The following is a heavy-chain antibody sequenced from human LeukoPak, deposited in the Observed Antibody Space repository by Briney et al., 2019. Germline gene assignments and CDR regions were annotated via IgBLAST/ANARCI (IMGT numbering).Heavy chain of an antibody. CDR3: ARETGTMVRGDMYNWFDP. Sequence: GRSLRLSCAASGFTVSSNYMSWVRQAPGEWRGWVSVIYSGGSTYYADSVKGRFTIARDNSKNTLYLQMNSLRAEDTAVYYCARETGTMVRGDMYNWFDPWGQGTLVTVSS. CDR2: IYSGGST. V-gene: IGHV3-53*01. J-gene: IGHJ5*02. D-gene: IGHD3-10*01. CDR1: GFTVSSNY.